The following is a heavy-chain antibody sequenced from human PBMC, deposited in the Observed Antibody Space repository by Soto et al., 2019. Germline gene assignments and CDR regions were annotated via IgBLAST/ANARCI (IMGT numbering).Heavy chain of an antibody. Sequence: LETLSLTCTVSGGSISSYYWSWIRQPPGKGLEWIGYIYYSGSTNYNPSLKSRVTISVDTSKNQFSLKLSSVTAADTAVYYCARHCSSTSCYGKEYYFDYWGQGTLVTVSS. V-gene: IGHV4-59*08. CDR3: ARHCSSTSCYGKEYYFDY. J-gene: IGHJ4*02. CDR2: IYYSGST. D-gene: IGHD2-2*01. CDR1: GGSISSYY.